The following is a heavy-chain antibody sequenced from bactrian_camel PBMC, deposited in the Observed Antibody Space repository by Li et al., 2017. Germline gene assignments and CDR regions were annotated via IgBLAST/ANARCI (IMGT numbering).Heavy chain of an antibody. V-gene: IGHV3S61*01. CDR2: TFHSDGST. CDR1: GYTLSEAN. J-gene: IGHJ6*01. D-gene: IGHD3*01. Sequence: QVQLVESGGGLVQPGGSLTLSCTMSGYTLSEANIDWYRQAPGNECERVARTFHSDGSTDYADSVKGRFTISRDIAKNTLYLQMNSLKLEDTAMYYCAAGLRQCSYPGGTCVSTAGSWGSGTQVTVS. CDR3: AAGLRQCSYPGGTCVSTAGS.